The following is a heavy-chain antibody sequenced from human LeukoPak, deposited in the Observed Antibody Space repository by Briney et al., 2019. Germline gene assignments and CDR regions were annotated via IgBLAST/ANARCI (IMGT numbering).Heavy chain of an antibody. J-gene: IGHJ3*02. CDR3: ASQVVVVAAYNDAFDI. D-gene: IGHD2-15*01. CDR1: GFTFSSYW. V-gene: IGHV3-23*01. CDR2: ISGSGGST. Sequence: GGSLRLSCAASGFTFSSYWMSWVRQAPGKGLEWVSAISGSGGSTYYADSVKGRFTISRDNSKNTLYLQMNSLRAEDTAVYYCASQVVVVAAYNDAFDIWGQGTMVTVSS.